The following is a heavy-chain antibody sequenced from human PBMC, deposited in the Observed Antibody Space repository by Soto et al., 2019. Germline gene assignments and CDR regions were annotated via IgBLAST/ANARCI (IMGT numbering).Heavy chain of an antibody. Sequence: EVQLLESGGGLVQPGGSLRLSCAASGFTFSSYAMSWVRQAPGKGLEWVSAISGSGGSTYYADSVKGRFTISRDNSKNTLYLQMNSLRAEDTAVYYCAIMPYDYIWGSRPRHRVFRHYWGQGTLVTVSS. CDR1: GFTFSSYA. D-gene: IGHD3-16*01. CDR2: ISGSGGST. J-gene: IGHJ4*02. V-gene: IGHV3-23*01. CDR3: AIMPYDYIWGSRPRHRVFRHY.